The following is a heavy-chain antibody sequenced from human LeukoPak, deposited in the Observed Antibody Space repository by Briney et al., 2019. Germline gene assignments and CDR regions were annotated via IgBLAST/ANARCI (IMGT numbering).Heavy chain of an antibody. Sequence: GGSLRLSCAASGFTFSSYGMSWVRQAPGKGLEWVSAISGSGGSTYYADSVKGRFTISRDNSKNTLYLQMNSLRAEDTAVYYCAKSPLLWFGELLYWGQGTLVTVSS. CDR2: ISGSGGST. V-gene: IGHV3-23*01. D-gene: IGHD3-10*01. CDR1: GFTFSSYG. J-gene: IGHJ4*02. CDR3: AKSPLLWFGELLY.